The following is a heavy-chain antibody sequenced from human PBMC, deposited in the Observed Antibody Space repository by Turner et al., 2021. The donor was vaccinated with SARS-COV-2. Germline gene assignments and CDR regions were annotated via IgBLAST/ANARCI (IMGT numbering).Heavy chain of an antibody. V-gene: IGHV4-39*01. CDR3: ATYYGSGGYYFDQ. Sequence: QLQLQESGPGLVKASETLSLTCTISGGSISSSSYDWGWIRQPPGKGLEWIGSSYYTGSTYYNLTRKSRVAITVDTSKNQFSLKLSFVTAADTAAYYCATYYGSGGYYFDQWGQGTLVTVSS. CDR2: SYYTGST. J-gene: IGHJ4*02. CDR1: GGSISSSSYD. D-gene: IGHD3-10*01.